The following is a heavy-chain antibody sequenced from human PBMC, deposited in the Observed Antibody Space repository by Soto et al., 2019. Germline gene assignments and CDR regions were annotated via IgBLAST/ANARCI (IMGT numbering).Heavy chain of an antibody. V-gene: IGHV3-30-3*01. CDR2: ISYDGSNK. CDR3: ARSYLAFRIIELLDY. J-gene: IGHJ4*02. D-gene: IGHD1-26*01. Sequence: PGGSLRLSCAASVFTFSSYAMHWFRQAPGKGLEWVAVISYDGSNKYYADSVKGRFTISRDNSKNTLYLQMNSLRAEDTAVYYCARSYLAFRIIELLDYWGQGTLVTVSS. CDR1: VFTFSSYA.